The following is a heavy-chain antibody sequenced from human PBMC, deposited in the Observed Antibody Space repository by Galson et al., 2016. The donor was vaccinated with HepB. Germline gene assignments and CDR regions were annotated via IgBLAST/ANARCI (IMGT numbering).Heavy chain of an antibody. CDR3: TKGGRVTATQEYYFDY. CDR1: GFTFSSNA. V-gene: IGHV3-23*01. D-gene: IGHD2-21*02. J-gene: IGHJ4*02. Sequence: SLRLSCAASGFTFSSNAMSWVRQAPGKGLEWVSGISGTGSATYYADAVTGRFTISRDNSKNTLYLQMNSLRAEDTGLYYCTKGGRVTATQEYYFDYWGQGPLVIVSS. CDR2: ISGTGSAT.